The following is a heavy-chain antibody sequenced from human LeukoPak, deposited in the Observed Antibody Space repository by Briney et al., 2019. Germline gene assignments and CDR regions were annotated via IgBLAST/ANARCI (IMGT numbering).Heavy chain of an antibody. J-gene: IGHJ4*02. D-gene: IGHD2-2*02. CDR1: GGSFSGYS. Sequence: SETLSLTCAVYGGSFSGYSWSWIRQPPRKGLEWIGEINHSGSTNYNPSLKSRVTISVDTSKNQFSLKLSSVTAADTAVYYCARGGYCSSTSCYKQQLADYWGQGTLVTVSS. V-gene: IGHV4-34*01. CDR3: ARGGYCSSTSCYKQQLADY. CDR2: INHSGST.